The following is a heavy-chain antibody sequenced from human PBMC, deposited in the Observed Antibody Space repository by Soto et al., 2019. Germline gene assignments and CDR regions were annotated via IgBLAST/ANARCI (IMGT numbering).Heavy chain of an antibody. CDR2: IVVGNGKT. Sequence: QMQLVQSGPEVKKPGTSVKVSCKTSGFTFTTSAVQWVRQARGQRLEWIGWIVVGNGKTNYAQKFQDRVTITRDTSTSTSYLEMNGLTSAVTAVYYCAADTLQKAVWGQGALVTVSS. J-gene: IGHJ4*02. CDR3: AADTLQKAV. CDR1: GFTFTTSA. D-gene: IGHD2-21*01. V-gene: IGHV1-58*03.